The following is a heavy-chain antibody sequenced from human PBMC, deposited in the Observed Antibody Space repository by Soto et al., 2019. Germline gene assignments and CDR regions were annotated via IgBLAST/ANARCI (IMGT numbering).Heavy chain of an antibody. Sequence: QVQLVESGGGLVKPGGSLRLSCAASGFTFSDYYMSWIRQAPGKGLEWVSYISSSGSTIYYADSVKGRFTISRDNAKNSLYLQMNSLEAEDTAVYYCARVERQLAERFYYYSYYMDVWGRGTTVTVSS. CDR2: ISSSGSTI. D-gene: IGHD6-6*01. J-gene: IGHJ6*03. V-gene: IGHV3-11*01. CDR1: GFTFSDYY. CDR3: ARVERQLAERFYYYSYYMDV.